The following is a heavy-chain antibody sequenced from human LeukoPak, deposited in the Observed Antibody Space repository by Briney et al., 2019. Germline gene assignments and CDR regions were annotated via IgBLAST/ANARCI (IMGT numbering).Heavy chain of an antibody. D-gene: IGHD3-10*01. CDR3: ATGGGQWFGESKELDY. V-gene: IGHV4-30-4*01. CDR1: GGSLSSGDYY. CDR2: IYYSGST. Sequence: PSETLSLTCTVSGGSLSSGDYYWRWIRQPPGKGLEWIGYIYYSGSTYYNPSLKSRVTISVDTSKNQFSLKLSSVTAADTAVYYCATGGGQWFGESKELDYWGQGTLVTVSS. J-gene: IGHJ4*02.